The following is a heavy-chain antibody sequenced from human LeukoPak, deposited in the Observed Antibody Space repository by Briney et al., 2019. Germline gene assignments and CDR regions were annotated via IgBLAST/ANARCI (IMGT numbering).Heavy chain of an antibody. Sequence: SQTLSLTCTVSGGSISSGGYYWRWIRHQPGKGLEWVGYIYYSGSTDYNPSLKCRLAISVDTSKNQFSLKVTSVTAADTAVYYCARGRSAAGNFDYWGQGTLVTVSS. V-gene: IGHV4-31*03. CDR1: GGSISSGGYY. J-gene: IGHJ4*02. CDR3: ARGRSAAGNFDY. D-gene: IGHD6-13*01. CDR2: IYYSGST.